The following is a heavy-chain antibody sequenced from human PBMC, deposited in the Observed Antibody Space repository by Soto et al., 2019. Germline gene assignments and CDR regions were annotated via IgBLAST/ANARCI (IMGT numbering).Heavy chain of an antibody. CDR3: ARSGPPYGMDV. CDR1: GGSISSYY. CDR2: IYYSGST. V-gene: IGHV4-59*01. J-gene: IGHJ6*02. Sequence: LETLSLTCTVSGGSISSYYWSWIRQPPGKGLEWIGYIYYSGSTNYNPSLKSRVTISVDTSKNQFSLKLSSVTAAGTAVYYCARSGPPYGMDVWGQGTTVTVSS.